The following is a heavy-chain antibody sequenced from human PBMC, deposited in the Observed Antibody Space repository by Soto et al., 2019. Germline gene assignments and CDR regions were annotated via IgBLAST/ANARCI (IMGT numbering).Heavy chain of an antibody. CDR2: IYYTGST. J-gene: IGHJ4*02. CDR1: DGSIRSYY. Sequence: SETLSLTCNVTDGSIRSYYWSWIRQPPGKGLEWIGYIYYTGSTNYNPSLKSRAATSIDTSKNKFFLNLSSVTAADTAIYFCARHREPHDILTGFDNWGQGTPVTVSS. CDR3: ARHREPHDILTGFDN. D-gene: IGHD3-9*01. V-gene: IGHV4-59*08.